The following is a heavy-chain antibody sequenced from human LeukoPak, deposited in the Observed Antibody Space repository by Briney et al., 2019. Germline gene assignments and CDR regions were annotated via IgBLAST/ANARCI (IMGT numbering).Heavy chain of an antibody. CDR1: GYSISSGYY. V-gene: IGHV4-38-2*02. Sequence: SETLSLTCTVSGYSISSGYYWGWIRQPPGKGLEWIGSIYHSGSTYYNASLQSRVTISIDTSKSQFSLRLSSVTAADTAMYYCAKSGGYGLIDYWGQGTLVTVSS. J-gene: IGHJ4*02. D-gene: IGHD1-26*01. CDR2: IYHSGST. CDR3: AKSGGYGLIDY.